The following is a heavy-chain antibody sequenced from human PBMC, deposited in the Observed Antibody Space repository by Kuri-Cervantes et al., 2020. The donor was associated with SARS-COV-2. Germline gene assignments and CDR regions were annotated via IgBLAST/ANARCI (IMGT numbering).Heavy chain of an antibody. V-gene: IGHV3-11*03. CDR2: ISSSSSYT. J-gene: IGHJ5*02. CDR1: GFTFSDYY. CDR3: INPWFDP. Sequence: GESLKISCAASGFTFSDYYMSWIRQAPGKGLEWVSYISSSSSYTNYADSVKGRFTISRDNAKNSLYLQMNSLRAEDTAVYYCINPWFDPWGQGTLVTVSS.